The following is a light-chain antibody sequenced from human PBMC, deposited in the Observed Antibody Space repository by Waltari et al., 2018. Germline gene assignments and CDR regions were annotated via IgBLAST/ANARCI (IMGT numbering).Light chain of an antibody. Sequence: EIVLTQSPDILSLSPGETATLSCRASQSVSNYLAWYQQKPGQAPRLLIYDASTRAPGIPARFSGSGSGTDFTLTISGLEPEDFAVYFCQQRFNWPPLTFGGGTKVEIK. V-gene: IGKV3-11*01. CDR3: QQRFNWPPLT. CDR1: QSVSNY. J-gene: IGKJ4*01. CDR2: DAS.